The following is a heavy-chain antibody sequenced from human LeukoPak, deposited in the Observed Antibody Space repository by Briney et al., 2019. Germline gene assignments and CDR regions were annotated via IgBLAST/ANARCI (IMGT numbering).Heavy chain of an antibody. J-gene: IGHJ3*02. CDR2: IYYSGST. CDR3: ARAPQVAGEAFDI. D-gene: IGHD6-19*01. Sequence: SETLPLTCTVSGGSISSYYWSWIRQPPGKGLEWIGYIYYSGSTNYNPSLKSRVTISVDTSKNQFSLKLSSVTAADTAVYYCARAPQVAGEAFDIWGQGTMVTVSS. V-gene: IGHV4-59*01. CDR1: GGSISSYY.